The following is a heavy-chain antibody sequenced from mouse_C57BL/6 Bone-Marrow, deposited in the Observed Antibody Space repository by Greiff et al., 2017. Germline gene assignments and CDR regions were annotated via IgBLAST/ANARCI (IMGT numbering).Heavy chain of an antibody. Sequence: QVHVKQPGAELVKPGASVKLSCKASGYTFTSYWMQWVKQRPGQGLEWIGEIDPSDSYTNYNQKFKGKATLTVDTSSSTAYMQLSSLTSEDSAVYYCADGLGFAYWGQGTLVTVSA. CDR3: ADGLGFAY. CDR1: GYTFTSYW. CDR2: IDPSDSYT. J-gene: IGHJ3*01. V-gene: IGHV1-50*01.